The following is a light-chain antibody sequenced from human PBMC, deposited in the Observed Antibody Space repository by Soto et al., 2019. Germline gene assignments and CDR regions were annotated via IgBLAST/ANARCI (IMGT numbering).Light chain of an antibody. Sequence: DIQMTQSPSSLSASVGDRVTITCRASQTIIRYLNWYQQKPGRAPNLLIYAASSLQSGVPSRFSGSGSGTEFTLTISSLQPEDFATYYCQQSYSILFTFGPGTKVEIK. CDR3: QQSYSILFT. CDR2: AAS. V-gene: IGKV1-39*01. CDR1: QTIIRY. J-gene: IGKJ3*01.